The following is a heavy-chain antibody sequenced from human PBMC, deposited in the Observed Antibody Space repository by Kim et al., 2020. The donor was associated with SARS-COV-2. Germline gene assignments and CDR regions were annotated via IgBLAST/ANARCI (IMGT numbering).Heavy chain of an antibody. J-gene: IGHJ6*01. CDR1: GFTFDDYA. Sequence: GGSLRLSCAASGFTFDDYAMHWVRQAPGKGLEWVSGISWNSGSIGYADSVKGRFTISRDNAKNSLYLQMNSLRAEDTALYYCAKDMSQWPYYYYGMDVWG. CDR2: ISWNSGSI. D-gene: IGHD6-19*01. CDR3: AKDMSQWPYYYYGMDV. V-gene: IGHV3-9*01.